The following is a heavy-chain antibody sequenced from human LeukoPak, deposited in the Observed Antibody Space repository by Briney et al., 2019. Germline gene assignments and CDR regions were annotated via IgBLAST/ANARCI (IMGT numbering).Heavy chain of an antibody. CDR1: GYTFTSYA. J-gene: IGHJ6*02. CDR3: GRGQKWEHLYYYYGMDV. V-gene: IGHV1-8*02. CDR2: MNPNSGNT. D-gene: IGHD1-26*01. Sequence: GASVKVSCKASGYTFTSYAMNWVRQAPGQGLEWMGWMNPNSGNTGYAQKFQGRVTMTRNTSISTAYMELSSLRSEDTAVYYCGRGQKWEHLYYYYGMDVWGQGTTVTVSS.